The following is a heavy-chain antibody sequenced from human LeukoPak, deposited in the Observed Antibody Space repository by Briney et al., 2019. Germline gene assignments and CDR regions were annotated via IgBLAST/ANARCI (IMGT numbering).Heavy chain of an antibody. J-gene: IGHJ4*02. CDR2: INHSGST. CDR3: ARVRIQLWLDY. Sequence: SETLSLTCAVYGGSFSGYYRSWIRQPPGKGLEWIGEINHSGSTNYNPSLKSRVTISVDTSKNQFSLKLSSVTAADTAVYYCARVRIQLWLDYWGQGTLVTVSS. D-gene: IGHD5-18*01. CDR1: GGSFSGYY. V-gene: IGHV4-34*01.